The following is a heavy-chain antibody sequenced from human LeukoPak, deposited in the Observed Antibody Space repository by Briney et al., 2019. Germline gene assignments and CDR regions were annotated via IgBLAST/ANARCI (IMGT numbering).Heavy chain of an antibody. D-gene: IGHD3-3*01. Sequence: ASVKVSCKASGYTFTSYGISWVRQAPGQGLEWMGIINPSGGSTSYSQNFQGRVTMTRDTSTSTVYMELSSLRSEDTAVYYCARDCSIFAYDYWGQGTLVTVSS. CDR2: INPSGGST. V-gene: IGHV1-46*01. CDR1: GYTFTSYG. J-gene: IGHJ4*02. CDR3: ARDCSIFAYDY.